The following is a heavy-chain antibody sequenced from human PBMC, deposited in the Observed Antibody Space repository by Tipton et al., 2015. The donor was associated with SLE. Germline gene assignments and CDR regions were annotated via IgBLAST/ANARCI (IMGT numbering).Heavy chain of an antibody. CDR3: ARECGRSWGAFDI. V-gene: IGHV4-30-2*01. J-gene: IGHJ3*02. CDR1: GGSISSGGYS. D-gene: IGHD3-16*01. Sequence: TLSLTCAVSGGSISSGGYSWSWIRQPPGKGLEWIGYIYHSGSTYYNPSLKSRVTISVDRSKNQFSLKLSSVTAADTAVYYCARECGRSWGAFDIWGQGTMITVPS. CDR2: IYHSGST.